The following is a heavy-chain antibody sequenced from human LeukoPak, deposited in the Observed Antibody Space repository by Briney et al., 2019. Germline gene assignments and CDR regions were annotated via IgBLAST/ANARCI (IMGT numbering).Heavy chain of an antibody. J-gene: IGHJ6*03. CDR3: ARGQPEDIVVVPAAMEADYYYYYYMDV. CDR2: IIPIFGTA. CDR1: GGTFSSYA. D-gene: IGHD2-2*01. Sequence: SVKVSCKASGGTFSSYAINWVRQAPGQGLEWMGGIIPIFGTANYAQKFQGGVTITTDESTSTAYMELSSLRSEDTAVYYCARGQPEDIVVVPAAMEADYYYYYYMDVWGKGTTVTVSS. V-gene: IGHV1-69*05.